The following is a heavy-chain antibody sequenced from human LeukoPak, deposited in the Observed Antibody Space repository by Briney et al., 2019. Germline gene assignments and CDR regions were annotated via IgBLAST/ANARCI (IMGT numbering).Heavy chain of an antibody. CDR3: ARDRGSHDAFDI. V-gene: IGHV4-30-2*01. D-gene: IGHD2-15*01. CDR1: GGSINSGPYS. CDR2: IYHSGST. J-gene: IGHJ3*02. Sequence: SETLSLTCAVSGGSINSGPYSWSWFRQPPGKGLEWIGYIYHSGSTSYNPSLKSRVTISLDRSKNQFSLNLSSATAADTAVYYCARDRGSHDAFDIWGQGTMVTVSS.